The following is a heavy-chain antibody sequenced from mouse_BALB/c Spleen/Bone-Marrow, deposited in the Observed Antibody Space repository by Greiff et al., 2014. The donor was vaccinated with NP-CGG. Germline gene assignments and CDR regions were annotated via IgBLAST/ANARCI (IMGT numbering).Heavy chain of an antibody. Sequence: EVQLVESGAELVKPGASVKLSCTASGFNIKDTFMHWMKQRPEQGLEWNGRIDPANGITKYDPKFQGKATITTDTSSNTAYLQLSSLTSEDTAVYYCASSGNYEGGARDYWGQGTSVPVSS. J-gene: IGHJ4*01. V-gene: IGHV14-3*02. CDR2: IDPANGIT. D-gene: IGHD2-1*01. CDR3: ASSGNYEGGARDY. CDR1: GFNIKDTF.